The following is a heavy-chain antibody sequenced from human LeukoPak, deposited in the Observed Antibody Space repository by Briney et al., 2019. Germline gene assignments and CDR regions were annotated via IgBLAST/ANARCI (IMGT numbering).Heavy chain of an antibody. CDR1: GFRFSSYA. D-gene: IGHD6-19*01. V-gene: IGHV3-23*01. J-gene: IGHJ4*02. CDR2: VSGSGVTT. CDR3: AKDSISVAGQYFDY. Sequence: GGSLRLSCAASGFRFSSYAMSWVRQAPGKGLEWVSGVSGSGVTTYYADSVKGRFTISRDNSKNTLYLQMNSLRAEDTPVYYCAKDSISVAGQYFDYWGQGTLVTVSS.